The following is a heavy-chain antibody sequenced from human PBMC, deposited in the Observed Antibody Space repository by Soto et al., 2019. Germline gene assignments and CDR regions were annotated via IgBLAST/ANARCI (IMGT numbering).Heavy chain of an antibody. V-gene: IGHV3-23*01. CDR3: AKEGRYSSSRGYFDY. Sequence: GGSLRLSCAASGFTFSSYAMSWVRQAPGKGLEWVSTISASGGSTYHADSVKGRFTISRDNSKNTLYLQMNSLRDEDTAAYYCAKEGRYSSSRGYFDYWGQGTLVTVSS. D-gene: IGHD6-13*01. J-gene: IGHJ4*02. CDR2: ISASGGST. CDR1: GFTFSSYA.